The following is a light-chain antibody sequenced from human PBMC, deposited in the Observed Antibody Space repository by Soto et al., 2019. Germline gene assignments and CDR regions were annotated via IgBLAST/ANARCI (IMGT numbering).Light chain of an antibody. V-gene: IGKV3-15*01. CDR2: YAS. CDR1: QSVSSS. CDR3: QQYNNWPPYT. J-gene: IGKJ2*01. Sequence: EIVMTQSPATLSVSPGERATLSCRASQSVSSSLAWYQQKPGQAPRLLIYYASTRATGIPARFSGCGSGTEFTLTISSLQSEDFAVYYCQQYNNWPPYTFGQGTKLEIK.